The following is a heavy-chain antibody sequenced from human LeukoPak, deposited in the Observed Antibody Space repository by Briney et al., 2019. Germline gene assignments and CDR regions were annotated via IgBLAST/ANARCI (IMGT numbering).Heavy chain of an antibody. V-gene: IGHV3-21*01. CDR1: GFTFSSYT. J-gene: IGHJ4*02. D-gene: IGHD6-19*01. CDR2: IGSVTTYI. Sequence: AGGSLRLSCAASGFTFSSYTMNWVRQAPGKGLEWVSSIGSVTTYIYYADSVKGRFTISRDNAKNSLSLQMNSLRAEDTAVYYCARAIAVAGPYYFDYWGQGTLVTVSS. CDR3: ARAIAVAGPYYFDY.